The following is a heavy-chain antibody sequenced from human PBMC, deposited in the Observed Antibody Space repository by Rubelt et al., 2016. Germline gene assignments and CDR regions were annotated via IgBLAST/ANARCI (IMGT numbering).Heavy chain of an antibody. Sequence: GKGLEWIGSIYYSGSTYYNPSLKSRVTISVDTSKNQFSLKLSSVTAADTAVYYCAREDSSGWYKTFDYWGQGTLVTVSS. D-gene: IGHD6-19*01. V-gene: IGHV4-39*07. J-gene: IGHJ4*02. CDR3: AREDSSGWYKTFDY. CDR2: IYYSGST.